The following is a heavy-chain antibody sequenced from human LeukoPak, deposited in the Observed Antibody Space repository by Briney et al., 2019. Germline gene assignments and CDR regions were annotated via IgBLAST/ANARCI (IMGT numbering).Heavy chain of an antibody. CDR2: ISGSGGST. CDR1: GFTFSSYA. Sequence: PGGSLRLSSAASGFTFSSYAMSWVRQAPGKGLEWVSAISGSGGSTYYADSVKGRFTISRDNSKNTLYLQMNSLRAEDTAVYYCAKFAITIFGVVIDFEYFQHWGQGTLVTVSS. D-gene: IGHD3-3*01. J-gene: IGHJ1*01. CDR3: AKFAITIFGVVIDFEYFQH. V-gene: IGHV3-23*01.